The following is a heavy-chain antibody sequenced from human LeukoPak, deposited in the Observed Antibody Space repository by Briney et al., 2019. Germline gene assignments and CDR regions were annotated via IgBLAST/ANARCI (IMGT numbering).Heavy chain of an antibody. V-gene: IGHV4-59*01. CDR2: IYYSGST. CDR1: GGSMSSYY. D-gene: IGHD3-9*01. Sequence: SETLSLTCSVSGGSMSSYYWSWIRQPPGKGLEWIGYIYYSGSTNYNPSLKSRVTISVDTSKNPFSLNLSSVTAADTAVYYCARGLTIYDILTAYYTFPYFDYWGQGTLVTVSS. J-gene: IGHJ4*02. CDR3: ARGLTIYDILTAYYTFPYFDY.